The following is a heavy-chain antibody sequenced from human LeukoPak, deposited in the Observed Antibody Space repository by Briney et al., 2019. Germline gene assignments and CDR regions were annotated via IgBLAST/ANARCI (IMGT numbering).Heavy chain of an antibody. CDR3: AKDVVVADGTDAFDI. CDR1: GFTFNSYA. Sequence: GGSLRLSCAASGFTFNSYAMSWVRQAPGKGLEWVSSISGSGDSTYYTDSVKGRFTISRDNSKNTLYLQMNSLRAEDTAVFYCAKDVVVADGTDAFDIWGQGTMVTVSS. D-gene: IGHD6-13*01. CDR2: ISGSGDST. V-gene: IGHV3-23*01. J-gene: IGHJ3*02.